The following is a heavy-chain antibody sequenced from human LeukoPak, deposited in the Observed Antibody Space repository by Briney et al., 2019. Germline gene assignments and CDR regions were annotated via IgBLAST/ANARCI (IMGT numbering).Heavy chain of an antibody. J-gene: IGHJ4*02. Sequence: GGSLRLSCAASGFSLRSHNIHWARQAPGKGLQWLSYISASGDIRWYGDPARGRFTISRDIAKNSVYLQMNSLRDEDTAVYFCARDNRWASDYWGQGTPVTVSS. CDR1: GFSLRSHN. CDR3: ARDNRWASDY. CDR2: ISASGDIR. V-gene: IGHV3-48*02. D-gene: IGHD1-26*01.